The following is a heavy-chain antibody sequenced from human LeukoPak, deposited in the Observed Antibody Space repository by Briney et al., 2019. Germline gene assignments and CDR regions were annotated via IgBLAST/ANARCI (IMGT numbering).Heavy chain of an antibody. V-gene: IGHV3-23*01. Sequence: GGSLRLSCAASGFTFSWYNMNWVRQAPGKGLEWVSAISGSGGSTYYADSVKGRFTISRDNSKNTLYLQMNSLRAEDTAVYYCAKGAHPYYYDSSGYYRPFDYWGQGTLVTVSS. CDR1: GFTFSWYN. D-gene: IGHD3-22*01. CDR2: ISGSGGST. CDR3: AKGAHPYYYDSSGYYRPFDY. J-gene: IGHJ4*02.